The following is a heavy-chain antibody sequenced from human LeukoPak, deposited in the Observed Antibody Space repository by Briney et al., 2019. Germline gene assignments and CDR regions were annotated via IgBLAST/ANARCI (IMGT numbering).Heavy chain of an antibody. CDR3: AKGIWYSGSSGAFDI. D-gene: IGHD6-6*01. V-gene: IGHV3-9*01. J-gene: IGHJ3*02. Sequence: GGSLRLSCAAFELTFDDYAVHWVRQAPGKGLEWVSGISWNSGNIGYADSVKGRFTISRDNAKNSLYLQMNSLRPEDTALYYCAKGIWYSGSSGAFDIWGQGTMVTVSS. CDR2: ISWNSGNI. CDR1: ELTFDDYA.